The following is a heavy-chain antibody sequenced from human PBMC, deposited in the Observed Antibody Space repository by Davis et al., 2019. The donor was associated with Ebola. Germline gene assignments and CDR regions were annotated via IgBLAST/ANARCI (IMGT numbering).Heavy chain of an antibody. CDR1: GGSLSADY. V-gene: IGHV4-34*01. CDR3: ARRGRAVVRGIFYGMDV. J-gene: IGHJ6*02. Sequence: SETLSLTCAVYGGSLSADYWNWIRQPPGKGLEWIGEITRGGSTTYNPSLKSRVTISLGTSNNQFSLRLTSVTAADTALYFCARRGRAVVRGIFYGMDVWGQGTTATVSS. CDR2: ITRGGST. D-gene: IGHD3-10*01.